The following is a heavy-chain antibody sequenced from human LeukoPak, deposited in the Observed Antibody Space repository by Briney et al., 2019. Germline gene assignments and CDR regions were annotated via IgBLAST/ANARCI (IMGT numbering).Heavy chain of an antibody. D-gene: IGHD1-1*01. Sequence: NPSETLSLTCTVSGDSISSGDYYWSWIRQPAGKGLEWIGRISSSGSTNYNPSLKSRVTISVDTSKNQFSLKLSSVTAADTAVYYCARSNWNPFDYWGQGTLVTVSS. J-gene: IGHJ4*02. CDR1: GDSISSGDYY. CDR3: ARSNWNPFDY. CDR2: ISSSGST. V-gene: IGHV4-61*02.